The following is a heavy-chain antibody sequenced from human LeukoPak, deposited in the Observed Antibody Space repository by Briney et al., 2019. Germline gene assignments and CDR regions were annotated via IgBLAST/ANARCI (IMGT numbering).Heavy chain of an antibody. D-gene: IGHD2-15*01. CDR2: IYYSGST. Sequence: KPSETLSLTCTVSGGSISSSSYYWGWIRQPPGKGLEWIGSIYYSGSTYYNPSLKSRVTISVDTSKNQFSLKLSSVTAADTAVYYCARGRYCSGGSCYNPDLYYYYYYYMDVWGKGTTVTISS. J-gene: IGHJ6*03. V-gene: IGHV4-39*07. CDR3: ARGRYCSGGSCYNPDLYYYYYYYMDV. CDR1: GGSISSSSYY.